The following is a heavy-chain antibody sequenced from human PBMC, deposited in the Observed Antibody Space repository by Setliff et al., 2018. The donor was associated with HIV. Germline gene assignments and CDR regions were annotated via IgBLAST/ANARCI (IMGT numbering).Heavy chain of an antibody. V-gene: IGHV4-59*12. CDR3: ARGVARQVVIDRWFDP. CDR1: GGSITGYY. CDR2: IYYSGNT. Sequence: SETLSLTCTVSGGSITGYYWSWIRQPPGKGLEWIGWIYYSGNTRYNPSLKSRVTISVYASKNLVSLNLNSVTAADTAIYCCARGVARQVVIDRWFDPWGQGTPVTVSS. D-gene: IGHD2-21*01. J-gene: IGHJ5*02.